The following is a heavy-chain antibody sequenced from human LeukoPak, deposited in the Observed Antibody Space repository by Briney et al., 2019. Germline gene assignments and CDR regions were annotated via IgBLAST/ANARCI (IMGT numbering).Heavy chain of an antibody. CDR1: GVSISSYY. V-gene: IGHV4-4*07. D-gene: IGHD3-3*01. Sequence: SETLSLTCTVSGVSISSYYWSWIRQPAGKGLEWIGRIYTSGSTNYNPSLKSRVTMSVDTSKNQFSLKLSSVTAADTAVYYCARVSYDFWSGYYGGWFDPWGQGTLVTVSS. CDR3: ARVSYDFWSGYYGGWFDP. CDR2: IYTSGST. J-gene: IGHJ5*02.